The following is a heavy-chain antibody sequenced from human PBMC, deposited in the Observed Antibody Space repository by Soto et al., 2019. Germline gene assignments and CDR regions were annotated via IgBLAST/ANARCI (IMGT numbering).Heavy chain of an antibody. CDR3: ARAGQYYFDY. CDR1: GGSFSGYY. Sequence: HVQLQQWGAGLLKPSETLSLTCAVYGGSFSGYYWSWIRQPPGKGLEWIGEINHSGSTNYNPSLTSRGTMSVDTSKNQFSLKLSSVTAADTAVYYCARAGQYYFDYWGQGTLVTVSS. CDR2: INHSGST. J-gene: IGHJ4*02. D-gene: IGHD4-4*01. V-gene: IGHV4-34*01.